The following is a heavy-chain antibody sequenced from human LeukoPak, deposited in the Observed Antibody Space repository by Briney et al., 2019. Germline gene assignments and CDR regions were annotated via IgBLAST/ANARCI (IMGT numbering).Heavy chain of an antibody. V-gene: IGHV4-30-4*01. Sequence: MASQTLSLTCTVSGGSVSSGDYYWSWIRQPPGKGLEWIGYFCHSASTYYNPSLKSRVSISVDTAKNQFSLKLTSVTAADTAVCYCASIVVAAAAIDYWGQGTLVTVSS. CDR1: GGSVSSGDYY. J-gene: IGHJ4*02. CDR2: FCHSAST. CDR3: ASIVVAAAAIDY. D-gene: IGHD2-15*01.